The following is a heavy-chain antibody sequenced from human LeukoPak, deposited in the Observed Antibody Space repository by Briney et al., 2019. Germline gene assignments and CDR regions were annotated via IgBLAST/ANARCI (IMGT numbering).Heavy chain of an antibody. CDR1: GFTFDDYA. CDR3: VKDNPLDY. V-gene: IGHV3-9*01. CDR2: ITWNSDNI. J-gene: IGHJ4*02. Sequence: GRSLRLSCAASGFTFDDYAMHWVRQAPGKGLEWVSGITWNSDNIEYADSVKGRFTISRDNSKNTLYLHINSLRAEDTAVYYCVKDNPLDYWGQGTLVTVSS.